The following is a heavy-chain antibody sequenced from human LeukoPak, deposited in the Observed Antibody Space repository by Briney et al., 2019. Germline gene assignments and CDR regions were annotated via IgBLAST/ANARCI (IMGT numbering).Heavy chain of an antibody. CDR3: ARRGSYGDYSVY. Sequence: GGSLRLSCAASGFTFSSYWMHWVRQAPGKGLVWVSRFNSDGTSTSYADSVEGRFTISRDNAKNTLYLQMNSLRAEDTAVYYCARRGSYGDYSVYWGQGTLVTVSS. D-gene: IGHD4-17*01. CDR1: GFTFSSYW. CDR2: FNSDGTST. V-gene: IGHV3-74*01. J-gene: IGHJ4*02.